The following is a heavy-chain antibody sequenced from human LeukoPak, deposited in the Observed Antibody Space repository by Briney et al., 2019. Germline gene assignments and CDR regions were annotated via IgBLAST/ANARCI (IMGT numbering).Heavy chain of an antibody. Sequence: GGSLRLSCAASGFRFSNYWMSWVRQAPGEGVEWVVNIKQDGSEIDSVDSMKGRFTISRDNAKNSVYLQVNRLRGEDTAVYYCAREDYYDSSGLEWGQGNLVTV. CDR2: IKQDGSEI. CDR3: AREDYYDSSGLE. D-gene: IGHD3-22*01. V-gene: IGHV3-7*01. J-gene: IGHJ4*02. CDR1: GFRFSNYW.